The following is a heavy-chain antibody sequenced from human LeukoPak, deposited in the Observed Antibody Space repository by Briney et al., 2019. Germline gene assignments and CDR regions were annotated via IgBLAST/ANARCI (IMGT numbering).Heavy chain of an antibody. CDR2: IDSTSAYK. J-gene: IGHJ4*01. CDR1: GFTFSSSS. Sequence: GSLRLSCAASGFTFSSSSMNWVRQAPGKGLEWVSYIDSTSAYKLYTGSVEGRFTISRDNAKNSLYLQMNSLRAEDTAVYYCARDTSGSYSITYFDYWGHGALVTVSA. D-gene: IGHD3-10*01. V-gene: IGHV3-21*01. CDR3: ARDTSGSYSITYFDY.